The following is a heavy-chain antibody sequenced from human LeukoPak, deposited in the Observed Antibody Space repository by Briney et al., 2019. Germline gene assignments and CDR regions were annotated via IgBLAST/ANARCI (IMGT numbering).Heavy chain of an antibody. CDR2: MNPNSGNT. V-gene: IGHV1-8*01. CDR3: ARGLYGDHYYYYYYYMDV. Sequence: ASVKVSCKASGYTFTSYDINWVRQATGQGLEWMGWMNPNSGNTGYAQKFQGRVTMTRNTSISTAYMELSSLRSEDTAVYYCARGLYGDHYYYYYYYMDVWGKGTTVTISS. CDR1: GYTFTSYD. D-gene: IGHD4-17*01. J-gene: IGHJ6*03.